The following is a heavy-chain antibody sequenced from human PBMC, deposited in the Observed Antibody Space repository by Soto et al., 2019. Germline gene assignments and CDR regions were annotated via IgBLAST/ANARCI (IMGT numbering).Heavy chain of an antibody. D-gene: IGHD2-15*01. CDR2: IGTAGDT. Sequence: GGSLRLSCAASGFTFSSYDMHWVRQATGKGLEWVSAIGTAGDTYYPGSVKGRFTISRENAKNSLYLQMNSLRAEDTALYYCARGTKRLRNPFDAFDIWGQGTMVTVSS. J-gene: IGHJ3*02. V-gene: IGHV3-13*01. CDR3: ARGTKRLRNPFDAFDI. CDR1: GFTFSSYD.